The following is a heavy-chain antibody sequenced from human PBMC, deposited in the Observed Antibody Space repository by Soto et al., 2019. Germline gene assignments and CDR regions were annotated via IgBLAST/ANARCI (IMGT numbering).Heavy chain of an antibody. CDR1: GGSLSSYY. J-gene: IGHJ4*02. CDR2: IYNRGST. CDR3: ARRKTVIAAAEFDY. D-gene: IGHD6-13*01. V-gene: IGHV4-59*01. Sequence: SEALSLTCTGSGGSLSSYYWSWIRQPPGKGLEWVGYIYNRGSTYYNPPLKSRVTISVDTSKNQFSLKLSSVTAADTAVYYCARRKTVIAAAEFDYWGQGTLVTVSS.